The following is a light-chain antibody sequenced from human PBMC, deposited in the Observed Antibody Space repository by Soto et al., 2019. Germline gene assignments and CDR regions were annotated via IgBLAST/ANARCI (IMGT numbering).Light chain of an antibody. Sequence: QSVLTQPASVSGSPGQSITISCTGTSSDVGGYNYVSWYQRHPGKAPKLMIYDVSNRPSGVSNRFSGSKSGNTASQTISGLQAEDEADYYCSSYTSSSTYVFGTGTKVTVL. CDR1: SSDVGGYNY. CDR3: SSYTSSSTYV. V-gene: IGLV2-14*01. CDR2: DVS. J-gene: IGLJ1*01.